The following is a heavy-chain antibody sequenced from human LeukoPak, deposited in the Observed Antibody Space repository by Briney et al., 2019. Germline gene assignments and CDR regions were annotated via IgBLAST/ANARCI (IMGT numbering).Heavy chain of an antibody. CDR2: IYYSGNT. CDR1: GVSISSSNSY. Sequence: SETLSLTCTVSGVSISSSNSYWAWIRQPPGKGLEWIGSIYYSGNTYYNASLKSQVSISIDTSKNQFSLRLTSVTAADTAVYYCARQTGSGLFILPGGQGTLVTVSS. J-gene: IGHJ4*02. V-gene: IGHV4-39*01. D-gene: IGHD3/OR15-3a*01. CDR3: ARQTGSGLFILP.